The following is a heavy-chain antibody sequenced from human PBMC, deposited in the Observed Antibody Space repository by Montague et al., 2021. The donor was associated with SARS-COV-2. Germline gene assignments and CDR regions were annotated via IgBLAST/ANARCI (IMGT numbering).Heavy chain of an antibody. CDR1: GFTFSSYA. J-gene: IGHJ6*02. CDR3: ARVGGIGYYDSSGYYSGGYYYYGTDV. Sequence: SLRLSCAASGFTFSSYAMHWVRQAPGKGLEWVAVISYDGSNKYYADSVKGRFTISRDNSKNTLYLQMNSLRAEDTAVYYCARVGGIGYYDSSGYYSGGYYYYGTDVWGQGTTVTVSS. CDR2: ISYDGSNK. V-gene: IGHV3-30-3*01. D-gene: IGHD3-22*01.